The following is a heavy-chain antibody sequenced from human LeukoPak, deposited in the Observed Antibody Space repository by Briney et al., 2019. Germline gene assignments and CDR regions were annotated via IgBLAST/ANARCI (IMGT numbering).Heavy chain of an antibody. CDR1: GGSISSYY. V-gene: IGHV4-4*07. D-gene: IGHD6-13*01. Sequence: TSETLSLTCTVSGGSISSYYWSWIRQPAGKGLEWIGRIYTSGSTNYNPSLKSRVTMSVDTSKNQFSLKLSSVTAADTAVYYCARFGYSSSWYYGLVFDYWGQGTLVTVSP. CDR3: ARFGYSSSWYYGLVFDY. CDR2: IYTSGST. J-gene: IGHJ4*02.